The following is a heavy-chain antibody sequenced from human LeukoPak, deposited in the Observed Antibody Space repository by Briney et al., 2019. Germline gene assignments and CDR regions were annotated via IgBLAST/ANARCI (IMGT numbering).Heavy chain of an antibody. CDR1: GFTFSSYA. V-gene: IGHV3-30*04. CDR2: ISYDGSNK. J-gene: IGHJ4*02. D-gene: IGHD2-2*01. Sequence: PGGSLRLSCAASGFTFSSYAMHWVRQAPGKGLEWVAVISYDGSNKYYADSVKGRFTISRDSSKNTLYLQMNSLRVEDTAVYYCAKRSGYCSTISCYHLFDYWGQGTLVTVSS. CDR3: AKRSGYCSTISCYHLFDY.